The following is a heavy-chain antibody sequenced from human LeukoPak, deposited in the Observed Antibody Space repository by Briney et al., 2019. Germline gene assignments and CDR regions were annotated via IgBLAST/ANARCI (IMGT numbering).Heavy chain of an antibody. CDR3: AKDGQL. D-gene: IGHD5-24*01. J-gene: IGHJ4*02. V-gene: IGHV3-23*01. CDR2: ISGSGGST. Sequence: GGSQTLSRVVSAFTLPNHAMSGVCPAPPKGLEWVSGISGSGGSTYYADSVKGRVTIPRDNSKSTLYLQMNSLRAGDTAVYYCAKDGQLRGQGTLVTVSS. CDR1: AFTLPNHA.